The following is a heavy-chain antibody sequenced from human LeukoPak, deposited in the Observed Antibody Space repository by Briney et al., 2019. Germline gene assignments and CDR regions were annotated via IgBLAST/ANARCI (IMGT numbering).Heavy chain of an antibody. CDR3: ASGRVGATPLGAFHI. J-gene: IGHJ3*02. Sequence: ASVKVSCKASGYTFTSYAMNWVRQAPGQGLEWMGWINTNTGNPTYAQGFTGRFVFSLDTSVSTAYLQISSLKAEDTAVYYCASGRVGATPLGAFHIWGQGTMVTVSS. V-gene: IGHV7-4-1*02. CDR1: GYTFTSYA. CDR2: INTNTGNP. D-gene: IGHD1-26*01.